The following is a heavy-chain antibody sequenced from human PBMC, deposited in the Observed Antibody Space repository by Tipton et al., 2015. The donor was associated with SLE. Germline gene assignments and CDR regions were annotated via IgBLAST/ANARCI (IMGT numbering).Heavy chain of an antibody. V-gene: IGHV3-48*03. CDR3: ARDHGAVADY. CDR1: GFTFSSYA. Sequence: GSLRLSCAASGFTFSSYAMNWVRQAPGKGLEWVSYISTSGSTIFYADSVKGRFTISRDNAKNSLYLQMNSLRAEDTAVYYCARDHGAVADYWGQGTLVTVSS. D-gene: IGHD6-19*01. J-gene: IGHJ4*02. CDR2: ISTSGSTI.